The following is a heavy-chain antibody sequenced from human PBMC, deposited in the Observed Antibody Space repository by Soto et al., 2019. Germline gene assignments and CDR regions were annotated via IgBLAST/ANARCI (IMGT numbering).Heavy chain of an antibody. CDR3: AREYGNYDSSGYYAY. V-gene: IGHV1-46*01. CDR1: GYTFTSYF. D-gene: IGHD3-22*01. J-gene: IGHJ4*02. CDR2: IHPSGGST. Sequence: QVQLVQSGAEVKKPGASVKVSCKASGYTFTSYFMHWVRQAPGQGLEWMGIIHPSGGSTNYAQKFQGRVSMTRDRSTSTVHMELSSLRSEDTAVYYCAREYGNYDSSGYYAYWGQGTLVTVSS.